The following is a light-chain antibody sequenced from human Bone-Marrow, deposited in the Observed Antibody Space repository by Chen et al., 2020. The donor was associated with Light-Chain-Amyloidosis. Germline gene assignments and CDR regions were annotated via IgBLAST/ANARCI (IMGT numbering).Light chain of an antibody. CDR1: DLPTKF. Sequence: SYELTPPPSVSVSPGQTARITCSGDDLPTKFAYWYQQKPGQAPVLVIHRDTARPSGISERFSGSSSGTTATLNISGVQAEDEADYHCQSADSSGTYEVIFGGGTKLTVL. CDR3: QSADSSGTYEVI. V-gene: IGLV3-25*03. J-gene: IGLJ2*01. CDR2: RDT.